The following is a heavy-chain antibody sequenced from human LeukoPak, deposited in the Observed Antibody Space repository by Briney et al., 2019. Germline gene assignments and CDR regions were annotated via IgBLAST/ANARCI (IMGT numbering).Heavy chain of an antibody. V-gene: IGHV4-59*01. CDR2: IYYSGST. CDR1: GGSISSYY. Sequence: SETLSLTCTVSGGSISSYYWSWIRQPPGKGLEWIGYIYYSGSTNYNSSLKSRVTISVDTSKNQFSLKLSSVTAADTAVYYCARGTDSLFDYWGQGTLVTVSS. J-gene: IGHJ4*02. CDR3: ARGTDSLFDY. D-gene: IGHD2-2*01.